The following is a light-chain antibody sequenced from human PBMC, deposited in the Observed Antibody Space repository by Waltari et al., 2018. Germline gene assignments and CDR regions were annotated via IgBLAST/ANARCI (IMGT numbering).Light chain of an antibody. CDR2: MAS. J-gene: IGKJ2*01. CDR3: QQYSSFST. CDR1: QSVGTW. V-gene: IGKV1-5*03. Sequence: IQTSQSPATLSASGGDRVTISCRTSQSVGTWLAWYQQKPGKAPKLLIYMASSLESGVPSRFSGSGSGTEFTLTISTLHPDDYATYSCQQYSSFSTFGQGTKVDI.